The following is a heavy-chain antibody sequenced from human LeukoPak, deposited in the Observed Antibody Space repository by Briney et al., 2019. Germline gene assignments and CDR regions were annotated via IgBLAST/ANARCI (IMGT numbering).Heavy chain of an antibody. CDR3: ARLEFRGYSYGTAGDY. J-gene: IGHJ4*02. CDR2: IYYSGST. CDR1: GGSISSSSYY. Sequence: SETLSLTCTVSGGSISSSSYYWGWIRQPPGKGLEWIGSIYYSGSTYYNPSLKSRVTISVDTSKNQFSLKLSSVTAADTAVYYCARLEFRGYSYGTAGDYWGQGTLVTVSS. V-gene: IGHV4-39*01. D-gene: IGHD5-18*01.